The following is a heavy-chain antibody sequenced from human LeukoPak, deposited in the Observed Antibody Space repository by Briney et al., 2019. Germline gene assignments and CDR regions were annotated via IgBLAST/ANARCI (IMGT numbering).Heavy chain of an antibody. V-gene: IGHV3-53*01. CDR3: ARVGQWELPHLDY. Sequence: PSETLSLTCTVSGGSISSGSYYWGWIRQPPGKGLEWVSVIYSGGSTYYADSVKGRFTISRDNSKNTLYLQMNSLRAEDTAVYYCARVGQWELPHLDYWGQGTLVTVSS. CDR2: IYSGGST. D-gene: IGHD1-26*01. CDR1: GGSISSGSYY. J-gene: IGHJ4*02.